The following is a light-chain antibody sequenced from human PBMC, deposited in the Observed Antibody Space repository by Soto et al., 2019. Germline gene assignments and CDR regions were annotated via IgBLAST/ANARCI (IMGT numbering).Light chain of an antibody. J-gene: IGLJ2*01. CDR3: QSYDTSLSVV. Sequence: QSVLTQPPSVSGAPGQRVTISCTGSSSNIGAGYDVHWYQQLPGTAPKLLMYANSNRPSGVPDRFSGSKSGTSASLAITGLQAEDEADYYCQSYDTSLSVVFGGGTQLT. CDR1: SSNIGAGYD. V-gene: IGLV1-40*01. CDR2: ANS.